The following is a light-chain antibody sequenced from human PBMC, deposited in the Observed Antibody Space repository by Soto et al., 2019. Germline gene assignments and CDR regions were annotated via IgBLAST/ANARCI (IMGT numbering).Light chain of an antibody. J-gene: IGLJ1*01. V-gene: IGLV2-14*01. CDR3: ASYSAGDTLYV. CDR1: RRDVGTFNY. CDR2: DVS. Sequence: QSVLTQPAAVSGSPGQSITISCTGTRRDVGTFNYVSWYQLQPGKTPKLVIYDVSSRPSGVSSRFSGSKSGNTASLSISGLQAEGEGDYYCASYSAGDTLYVFGSGTKVTVL.